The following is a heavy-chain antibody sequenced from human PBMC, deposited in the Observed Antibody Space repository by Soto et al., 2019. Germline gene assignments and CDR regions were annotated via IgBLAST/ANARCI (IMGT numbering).Heavy chain of an antibody. J-gene: IGHJ5*02. Sequence: SETLSLTCTVSGGSISSYYWSWIRQPPGKGLEWIGYIYYSGSTNYNPSLKSRVTISVDTSKNQFSLKLSSVTAADTAVYYCARSSDYVWDWFDPWGQGTLVTVSS. CDR3: ARSSDYVWDWFDP. V-gene: IGHV4-59*01. D-gene: IGHD3-16*01. CDR1: GGSISSYY. CDR2: IYYSGST.